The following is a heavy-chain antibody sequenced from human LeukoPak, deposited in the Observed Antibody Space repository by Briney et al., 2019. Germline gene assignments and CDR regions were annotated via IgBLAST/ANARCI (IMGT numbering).Heavy chain of an antibody. Sequence: GGSLRLSCVASGFTVNNTYLSWVRQAPGKGLEWVSVIYADGRTYYADSVKGRFTISRDNSKNTLYLQMNSLRAEDTAVYYCARDPTTVTTLTWGQGTLVTISS. CDR2: IYADGRT. V-gene: IGHV3-53*01. CDR3: ARDPTTVTTLT. J-gene: IGHJ5*02. CDR1: GFTVNNTY. D-gene: IGHD4-17*01.